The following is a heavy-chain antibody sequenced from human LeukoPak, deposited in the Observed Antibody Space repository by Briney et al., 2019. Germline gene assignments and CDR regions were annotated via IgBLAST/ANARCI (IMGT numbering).Heavy chain of an antibody. V-gene: IGHV4-61*02. J-gene: IGHJ5*02. Sequence: PSETLSLTCTVSGGSISTGGYKWSWIRQPAGKGLEWIGRIYTSGSTNYNPSLKSRVTMSVDTSKNQFSLKLSSVTAADTAVYYCARVEWELLGWFDPWGQGTLVTVSS. CDR3: ARVEWELLGWFDP. D-gene: IGHD1-26*01. CDR1: GGSISTGGYK. CDR2: IYTSGST.